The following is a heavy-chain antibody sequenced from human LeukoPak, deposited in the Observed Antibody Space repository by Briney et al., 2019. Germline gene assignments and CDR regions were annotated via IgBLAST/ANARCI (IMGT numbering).Heavy chain of an antibody. Sequence: KPSETLSLTCAVSGVSFSTFYWNWIRQHPGKGLEWIGEINHNGNTNYNPSLKGRVTLSVDKSKNQFSLKLRSVTAAETGMYYCASVAIRAEFHFDHWGQGLLVTVSS. V-gene: IGHV4-34*01. CDR3: ASVAIRAEFHFDH. J-gene: IGHJ4*02. D-gene: IGHD3-10*01. CDR2: INHNGNT. CDR1: GVSFSTFY.